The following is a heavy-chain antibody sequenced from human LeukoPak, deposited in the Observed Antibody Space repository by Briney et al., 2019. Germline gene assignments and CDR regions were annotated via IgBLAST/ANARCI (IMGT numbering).Heavy chain of an antibody. V-gene: IGHV4-39*01. CDR3: ARHPGDYGDYEGY. D-gene: IGHD4-17*01. CDR1: GGSISSSSYY. Sequence: SETLSLTCTVSGGSISSSSYYWGWIRPPPGKGLEWIGSIYYSGSTYYNPSLKSRVTISVDTSKNQFSLKLSSVTAADTAVYYCARHPGDYGDYEGYWGQGTLVTVSS. CDR2: IYYSGST. J-gene: IGHJ4*02.